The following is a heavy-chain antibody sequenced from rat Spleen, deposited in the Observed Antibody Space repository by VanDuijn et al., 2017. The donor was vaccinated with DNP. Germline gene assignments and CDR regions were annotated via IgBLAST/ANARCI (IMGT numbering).Heavy chain of an antibody. J-gene: IGHJ3*01. CDR2: INSAGST. CDR3: ARSRGYNWFAY. CDR1: GYSITSSYR. V-gene: IGHV3-3*01. D-gene: IGHD1-11*01. Sequence: EVQLQESGPGLVKPSQSLSLTCSVTGYSITSSYRWNWIRKFPGNKLEWMGYINSAGSTNYNPSLKSRISITRDTSKNQFFLQVNSVTTEDTATYYCARSRGYNWFAYWGQGTLVTVSS.